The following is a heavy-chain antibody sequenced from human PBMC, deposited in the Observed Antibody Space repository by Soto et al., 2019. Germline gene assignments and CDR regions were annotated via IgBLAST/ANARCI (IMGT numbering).Heavy chain of an antibody. CDR1: GFTFSSYA. CDR2: ISYDGSNK. V-gene: IGHV3-30-3*01. CDR3: ARESPIVATMWGSRGGMDV. J-gene: IGHJ6*02. Sequence: GGSLRLSCAASGFTFSSYAMHWVRQAPGKGLEWVAVISYDGSNKYYADSVKGRFTISRDNSKNTLYLQMNSLRAEDTAVYYCARESPIVATMWGSRGGMDVWGQGTKVTVSS. D-gene: IGHD5-12*01.